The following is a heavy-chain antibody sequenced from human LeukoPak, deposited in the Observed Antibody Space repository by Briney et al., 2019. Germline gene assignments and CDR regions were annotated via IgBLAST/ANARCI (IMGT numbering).Heavy chain of an antibody. CDR1: GYSFTSYW. D-gene: IGHD1-14*01. J-gene: IGHJ4*02. CDR2: IYPGDSDT. Sequence: GESLKISCQGSGYSFTSYWIGWVRQMPGKGLEWVGIIYPGDSDTRYSPSFQGQVTISADKSISTAYLQWSSLKASDTAMYYCARHFGTPRSQFDYWGQGTLVTVSS. CDR3: ARHFGTPRSQFDY. V-gene: IGHV5-51*01.